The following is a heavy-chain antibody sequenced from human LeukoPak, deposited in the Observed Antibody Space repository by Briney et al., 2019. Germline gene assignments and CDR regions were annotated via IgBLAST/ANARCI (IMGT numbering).Heavy chain of an antibody. V-gene: IGHV3-48*03. CDR2: ISGSGSTI. Sequence: PGGSLRLSCAASGLTFRSYDINWVRQAPGKGLEWVSYISGSGSTIYYADSVRGRFTISRDNAKNSLYLQMNSLRAEDTAVYYCARDLVSGAYTFGIWGRGTMVTVSS. CDR3: ARDLVSGAYTFGI. J-gene: IGHJ3*02. CDR1: GLTFRSYD. D-gene: IGHD2-2*02.